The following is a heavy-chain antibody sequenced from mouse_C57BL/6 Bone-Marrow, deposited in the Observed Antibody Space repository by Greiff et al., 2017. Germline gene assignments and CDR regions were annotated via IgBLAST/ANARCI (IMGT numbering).Heavy chain of an antibody. Sequence: QVQLQQPGAELVMPGASVKLSCKASGYTFTSYCMHWVKQRPGQGLEWIGEIDPSDSHTNYNQKFKGKSTLTVDKSSSTAYMQLSSLTSEDSAVYYCAREGYYYGSSSFAYWGQGTLVTVSA. CDR1: GYTFTSYC. CDR3: AREGYYYGSSSFAY. CDR2: IDPSDSHT. J-gene: IGHJ3*01. D-gene: IGHD1-1*01. V-gene: IGHV1-69*01.